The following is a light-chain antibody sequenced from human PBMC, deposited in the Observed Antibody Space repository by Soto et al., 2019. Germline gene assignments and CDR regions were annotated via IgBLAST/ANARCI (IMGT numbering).Light chain of an antibody. CDR1: QSIRSN. J-gene: IGKJ2*01. V-gene: IGKV3-15*01. CDR3: HHYDNWPFT. Sequence: EIVMTQSPATLSVSPGERATLSCRASQSIRSNLAWYRHKPGQAPSLLIYETSTRATGVPARFSGSGSGTEFTLTTTSLHSEAIAIYYCHHYDNWPFTFGQGTKVEI. CDR2: ETS.